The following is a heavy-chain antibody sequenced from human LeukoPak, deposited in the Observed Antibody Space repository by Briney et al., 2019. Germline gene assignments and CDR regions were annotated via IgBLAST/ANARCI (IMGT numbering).Heavy chain of an antibody. Sequence: PSETLSLTCTVSGGSISSYYWSWIRQPPGKGLEWIGYIYYSGSTNYNPSLKSRVTISVDTSKNQSSLKLSSVTAADTAVYYCARRPYDSSGYYWAFDIWGQGTMVTVSS. D-gene: IGHD3-22*01. CDR3: ARRPYDSSGYYWAFDI. V-gene: IGHV4-59*08. CDR1: GGSISSYY. J-gene: IGHJ3*02. CDR2: IYYSGST.